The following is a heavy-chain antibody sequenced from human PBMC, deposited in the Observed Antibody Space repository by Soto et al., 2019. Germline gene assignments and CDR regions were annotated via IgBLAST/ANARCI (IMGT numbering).Heavy chain of an antibody. J-gene: IGHJ6*02. CDR3: AREDDGTDV. D-gene: IGHD1-1*01. CDR1: GSSMSGFY. CDR2: IFHSGNS. Sequence: SETLSLTCAVYGSSMSGFYWAWVRQPPGKGLEWIGSIFHSGNSYYNPSLKSRVILSVDTSKNQFSLNLTAAIAADTAVYYCAREDDGTDVWGQVNSVTVS. V-gene: IGHV4-38-2*02.